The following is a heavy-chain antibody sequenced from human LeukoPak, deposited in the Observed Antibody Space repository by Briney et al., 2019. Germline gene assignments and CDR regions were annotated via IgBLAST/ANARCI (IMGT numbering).Heavy chain of an antibody. CDR3: ATTVFGVLTSFDY. V-gene: IGHV1-24*01. J-gene: IGHJ4*02. Sequence: ASVKVSCKVSGYTLTELSMHWVRQAPGKGLEWMGGFDPEDGERIYAQKFQGRVTMTEDTSTDTAYMDLSSLGSEDTAIYYCATTVFGVLTSFDYWGQGTLVTVSS. CDR2: FDPEDGER. CDR1: GYTLTELS. D-gene: IGHD3-3*01.